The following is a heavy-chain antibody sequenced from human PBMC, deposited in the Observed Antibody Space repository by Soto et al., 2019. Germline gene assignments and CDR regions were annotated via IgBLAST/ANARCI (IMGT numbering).Heavy chain of an antibody. CDR1: GFTFSSYS. CDR2: ISGSGRST. J-gene: IGHJ4*02. Sequence: PGGSLRLSWAASGFTFSSYSMGWVRQAPGKGLEWVSAISGSGRSTYYADSVNGRFTISRGNSKNTLYLQMNSLRAEDTAVYYCAKEQKDSSTWSELNYWGQGTLVNVSS. D-gene: IGHD6-13*01. V-gene: IGHV3-23*01. CDR3: AKEQKDSSTWSELNY.